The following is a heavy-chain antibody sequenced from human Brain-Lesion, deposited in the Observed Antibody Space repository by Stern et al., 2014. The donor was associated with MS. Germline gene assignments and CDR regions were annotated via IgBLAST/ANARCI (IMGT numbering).Heavy chain of an antibody. D-gene: IGHD1-14*01. CDR1: GFTFDDYA. CDR2: ISWNSGTI. Sequence: LQLVQSGGDLVQPGRSLRLSCAAFGFTFDDYAMHLVRQGPGKGLEWVAGISWNSGTIGYADSVKGRFTTSRDNAYSSLYLQMNSLRPEDTALYYCARDITGSSAYFAYWGQGTLVTVSS. CDR3: ARDITGSSAYFAY. J-gene: IGHJ4*02. V-gene: IGHV3-9*01.